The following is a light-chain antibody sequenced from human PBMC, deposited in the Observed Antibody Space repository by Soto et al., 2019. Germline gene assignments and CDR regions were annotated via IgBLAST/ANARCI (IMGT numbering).Light chain of an antibody. CDR2: GAS. V-gene: IGKV1-33*01. Sequence: EIQMTQSPSSLSASLGDRVTITCQASQDINDYSNWYQQKPGKAPRLLIYGASFLEVGVPSRFSGSGSGTHFTLTISSLQPEDVATYYCQQCDSLPYTFGQGTRLEIK. J-gene: IGKJ2*01. CDR3: QQCDSLPYT. CDR1: QDINDY.